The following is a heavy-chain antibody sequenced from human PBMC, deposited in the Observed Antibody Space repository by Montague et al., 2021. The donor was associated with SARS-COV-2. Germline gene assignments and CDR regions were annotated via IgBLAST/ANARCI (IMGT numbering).Heavy chain of an antibody. CDR3: ARLYYYDSSGYYPEFDY. CDR2: IYYSGST. Sequence: SETLSLTCTVSGGSISSSSYYWGWIRQPPGKGLEWIGSIYYSGSTYHNPSLKSRVTISVDTSKNQFSLKLSSVTAADTAVYYCARLYYYDSSGYYPEFDYWGQGTLVTVSS. D-gene: IGHD3-22*01. CDR1: GGSISSSSYY. V-gene: IGHV4-39*01. J-gene: IGHJ4*02.